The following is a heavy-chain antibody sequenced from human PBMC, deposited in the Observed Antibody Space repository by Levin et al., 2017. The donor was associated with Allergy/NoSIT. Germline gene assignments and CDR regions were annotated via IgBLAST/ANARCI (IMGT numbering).Heavy chain of an antibody. J-gene: IGHJ4*02. D-gene: IGHD3-9*01. V-gene: IGHV3-48*01. CDR3: AREGHYYDILTGYYPPYYFDY. CDR2: ISSSSSTI. CDR1: GFTFSSYS. Sequence: LSLTCAASGFTFSSYSMNWVRQAPGKGLEWVSYISSSSSTIYYADSVKGRFTISRDNAKNSLYLQMNSLRAEDTAVYYCAREGHYYDILTGYYPPYYFDYWGQGTLVTVSS.